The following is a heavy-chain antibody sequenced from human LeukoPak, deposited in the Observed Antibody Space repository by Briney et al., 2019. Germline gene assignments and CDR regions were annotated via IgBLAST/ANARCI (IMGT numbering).Heavy chain of an antibody. CDR1: GFSLSGYW. D-gene: IGHD3-10*01. V-gene: IGHV3-21*01. J-gene: IGHJ6*02. CDR2: ISSSSSYI. Sequence: GGSLRLSCVAPGFSLSGYWMYWVRQAPGKGLEWVSSISSSSSYIYYADSVKGRFTISRDNAKNSLYLQMNSLRAEDTAVYYCARERPPITMVRVYYGMDVWGQGTTVTVSS. CDR3: ARERPPITMVRVYYGMDV.